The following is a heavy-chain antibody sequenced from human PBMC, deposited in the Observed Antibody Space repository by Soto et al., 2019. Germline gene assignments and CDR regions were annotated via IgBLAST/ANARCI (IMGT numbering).Heavy chain of an antibody. Sequence: QVQLVESGGGVVQPGRSLRLSCAASGFTFSNYALNWVRQAPGKGLEWVAVISYDGVHKYYADSVKGRFTISRDNPKNTVYLQTDRLRPDDTATYYCARALSGTVTPYTTDFWGQGTLVIVSS. CDR3: ARALSGTVTPYTTDF. CDR2: ISYDGVHK. CDR1: GFTFSNYA. V-gene: IGHV3-30-3*01. J-gene: IGHJ4*02. D-gene: IGHD4-17*01.